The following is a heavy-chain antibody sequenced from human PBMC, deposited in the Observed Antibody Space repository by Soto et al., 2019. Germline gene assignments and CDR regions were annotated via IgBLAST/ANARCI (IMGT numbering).Heavy chain of an antibody. V-gene: IGHV3-23*01. CDR2: ISGSGGST. D-gene: IGHD3-22*01. CDR1: GFTFSSYA. J-gene: IGHJ4*02. Sequence: PGGSLRLSCAASGFTFSSYAMSWVRQAPGKGLEWVSAISGSGGSTYYADSVKGRFTISRDNSKNTLYLQMNSLRAGDTAVYYCAKDAGITMIVSHPFDYWGQGTLVTVSS. CDR3: AKDAGITMIVSHPFDY.